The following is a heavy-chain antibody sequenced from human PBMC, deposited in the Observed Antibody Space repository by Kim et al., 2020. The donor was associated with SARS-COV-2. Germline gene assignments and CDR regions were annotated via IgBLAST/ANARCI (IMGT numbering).Heavy chain of an antibody. V-gene: IGHV3-30*18. D-gene: IGHD2-2*01. Sequence: GGSLRLPCVASGFSFSNYAMYWVRQAPGKGLEWVAVISYDESDKYYADSVKGRFTISRDSSKTTLYLQMNSLRAEDTAVYYCAKDWDDCSSDSCSTYYYYGMDVWGQGTTVTVSS. CDR1: GFSFSNYA. CDR3: AKDWDDCSSDSCSTYYYYGMDV. CDR2: ISYDESDK. J-gene: IGHJ6*02.